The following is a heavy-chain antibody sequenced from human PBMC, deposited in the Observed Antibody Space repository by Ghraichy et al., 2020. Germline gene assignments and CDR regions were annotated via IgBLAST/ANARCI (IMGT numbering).Heavy chain of an antibody. J-gene: IGHJ4*02. D-gene: IGHD3-22*01. CDR3: ARDFPPRYYDSSGYFSLGY. CDR1: GFTFSTYS. CDR2: IKQDGSEK. Sequence: GGSLRLSCAASGFTFSTYSMSWVRQAPGKGLEWVANIKQDGSEKYYVDSVKGRFTISRDNAKNSLYLQMNSLRAEDTAVYYCARDFPPRYYDSSGYFSLGYWGQGTLVTVSP. V-gene: IGHV3-7*01.